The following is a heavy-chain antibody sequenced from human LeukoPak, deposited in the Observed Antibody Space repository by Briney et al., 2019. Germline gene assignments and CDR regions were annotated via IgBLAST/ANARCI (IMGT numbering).Heavy chain of an antibody. J-gene: IGHJ5*02. CDR1: GGSFSGYY. CDR2: INHSGST. D-gene: IGHD3-10*01. Sequence: SETPSLTCAVYGGSFSGYYWSWVRQPPGKGLEWIGEINHSGSTNYNPSLKSRVTISVDTSKNQFSLKLSSVTAADTAVYYCVRDFRRGLPVRGVTRFDPWGQGTLVTVSS. V-gene: IGHV4-34*01. CDR3: VRDFRRGLPVRGVTRFDP.